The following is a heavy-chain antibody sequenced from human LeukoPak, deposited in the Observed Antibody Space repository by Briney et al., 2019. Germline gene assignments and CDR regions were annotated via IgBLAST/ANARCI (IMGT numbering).Heavy chain of an antibody. CDR1: GGTFSSYA. D-gene: IGHD4-17*01. V-gene: IGHV1-69*13. CDR3: ARDVGEYGDYMIYYYYGMDV. CDR2: IIPIFGTA. J-gene: IGHJ6*02. Sequence: SVKVSCKASGGTFSSYAISWVRQAPGQGLEWMGGIIPIFGTANYALKFQGRVTITADESTSTAYMELSSLRSEDTAVYYCARDVGEYGDYMIYYYYGMDVWGQGTTVTVSS.